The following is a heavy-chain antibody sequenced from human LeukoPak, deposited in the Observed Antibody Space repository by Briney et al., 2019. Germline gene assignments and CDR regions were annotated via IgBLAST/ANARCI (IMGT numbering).Heavy chain of an antibody. Sequence: GGSLRLSCAASGFTFSSYGMHWVRQAPGKGLEWVAVIRYDGSNTYYADSVKGRFTISRDNSKNTLYLQMNSLRAEDTAVYYCAKERSMVRGVRPFDYWGQGTLVTVSS. J-gene: IGHJ4*02. CDR3: AKERSMVRGVRPFDY. CDR1: GFTFSSYG. V-gene: IGHV3-30*02. CDR2: IRYDGSNT. D-gene: IGHD3-10*01.